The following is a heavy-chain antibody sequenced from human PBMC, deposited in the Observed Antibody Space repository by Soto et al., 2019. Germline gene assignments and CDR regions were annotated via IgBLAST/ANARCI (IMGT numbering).Heavy chain of an antibody. CDR1: GFTFNTFA. Sequence: VQLVESGGTLVQPGESLRLSCSASGFTFNTFAMHWVRQTPGKGLEFVSAISSNGGNTYYADSVKGRFAISRDNSKNTLYLQMYSLRPEDTALYYCVKEGYMRSDWYGQFDCWGQGTLVTVSS. CDR3: VKEGYMRSDWYGQFDC. J-gene: IGHJ4*02. CDR2: ISSNGGNT. V-gene: IGHV3-64D*06. D-gene: IGHD6-19*01.